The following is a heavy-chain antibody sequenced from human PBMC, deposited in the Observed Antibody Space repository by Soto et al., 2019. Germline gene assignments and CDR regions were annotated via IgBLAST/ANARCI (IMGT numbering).Heavy chain of an antibody. CDR3: ARATYSSGLDY. CDR1: GFSLSTSGMC. CDR2: IDWDNDK. D-gene: IGHD6-19*01. Sequence: SGPTLVNPPQTLTLTCTFSGFSLSTSGMCVGWIRQPPGKALEWLARIDWDNDKYYTTSLKTRLTISKDTSKNQVVLTMTNMDPVDTATYYCARATYSSGLDYWGQGTLVTVSS. V-gene: IGHV2-70*11. J-gene: IGHJ4*02.